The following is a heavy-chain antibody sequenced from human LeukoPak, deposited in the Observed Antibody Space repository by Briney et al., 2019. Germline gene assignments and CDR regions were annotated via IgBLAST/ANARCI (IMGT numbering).Heavy chain of an antibody. V-gene: IGHV4-28*01. J-gene: IGHJ1*01. Sequence: PSETLSLTCSVSGQSIFNTYDWGWIRQSPGKGLEWIGSIHHSGNRFESGSTHYNPSLRGRVTVSADTSKNQFSLTLSSVTAAHTAVYFCARNASSGFFNDWGQGTLVTVSS. D-gene: IGHD6-25*01. CDR3: ARNASSGFFND. CDR2: IHHSGNRFESGST. CDR1: GQSIFNTYD.